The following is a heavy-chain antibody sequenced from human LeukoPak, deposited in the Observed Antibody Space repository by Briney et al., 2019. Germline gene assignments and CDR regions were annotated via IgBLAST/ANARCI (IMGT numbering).Heavy chain of an antibody. CDR1: GYTITVYY. CDR3: AREMNYDDYRTSDY. D-gene: IGHD4-17*01. Sequence: ASVTVSFKASGYTITVYYMHWVRQAPGQGFEWMGRIDSNSGGTNYAQNFQGRVTMTRDTSISTVYMELISLTSDDTAVYYCAREMNYDDYRTSDYWGQGTLVTVSS. J-gene: IGHJ4*02. CDR2: IDSNSGGT. V-gene: IGHV1-2*02.